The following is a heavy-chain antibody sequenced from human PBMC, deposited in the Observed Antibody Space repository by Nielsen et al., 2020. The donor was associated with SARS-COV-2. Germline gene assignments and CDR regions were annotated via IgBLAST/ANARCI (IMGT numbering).Heavy chain of an antibody. V-gene: IGHV7-4-1*02. D-gene: IGHD2-2*01. CDR1: GYTFTSYA. Sequence: ASVKVSCKASGYTFTSYAMNWVRQAPGHGLEWMGWINTNTGNPTYAQGFTGRFVFSLDTSVSTAYLQISSLKAEDTAVYYCASGVVVVPALDYYYYGMDVWGQGTTVTVSS. J-gene: IGHJ6*02. CDR2: INTNTGNP. CDR3: ASGVVVVPALDYYYYGMDV.